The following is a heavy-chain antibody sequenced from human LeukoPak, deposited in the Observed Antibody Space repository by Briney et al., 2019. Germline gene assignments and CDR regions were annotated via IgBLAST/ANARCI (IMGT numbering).Heavy chain of an antibody. Sequence: GGSLRLSCAASGFTFSSYAMHWVRQAPGKGLEWVAVISHDGTNKYYADSVKGRFTISRDNSKNTLYLQMNSLRAEDTAVYYCAKGPVVPAAIAYFDYWGQGTLVTVSS. J-gene: IGHJ4*02. D-gene: IGHD2-2*01. CDR1: GFTFSSYA. V-gene: IGHV3-30*04. CDR2: ISHDGTNK. CDR3: AKGPVVPAAIAYFDY.